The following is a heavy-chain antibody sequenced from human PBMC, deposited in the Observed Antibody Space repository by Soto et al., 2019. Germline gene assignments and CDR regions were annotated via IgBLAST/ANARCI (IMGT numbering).Heavy chain of an antibody. CDR1: GFPFSSYS. D-gene: IGHD3-3*01. Sequence: GGSLRLCCAASGFPFSSYSMNWVRQAPGKGLEWVSYISSSSSTIYYADSVKGRFTISRDNAKNSLYLQMNSLRDEDTAVYYCARESYDFWSGSSYYFDCWGQGTLVTVSS. CDR2: ISSSSSTI. J-gene: IGHJ4*02. CDR3: ARESYDFWSGSSYYFDC. V-gene: IGHV3-48*02.